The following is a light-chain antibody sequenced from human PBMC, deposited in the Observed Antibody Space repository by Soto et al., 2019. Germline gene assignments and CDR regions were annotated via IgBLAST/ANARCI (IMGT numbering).Light chain of an antibody. Sequence: QSALTQPPSASGTPGQRVTISCSGSSSNIGGNTVNWYQQLPGTAPKLLIYFNNQRPSGVPDRFSGSKSGTSASLAISGLQSEDEADYYCATWDDSLNGPVFGGGTKLTVL. CDR1: SSNIGGNT. J-gene: IGLJ3*02. V-gene: IGLV1-44*01. CDR3: ATWDDSLNGPV. CDR2: FNN.